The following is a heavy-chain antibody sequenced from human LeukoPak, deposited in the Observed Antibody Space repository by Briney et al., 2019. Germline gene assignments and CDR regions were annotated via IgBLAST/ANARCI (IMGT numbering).Heavy chain of an antibody. CDR2: IIPIFGTA. J-gene: IGHJ5*02. D-gene: IGHD6-25*01. CDR3: AGSYSSGWHRLGNNWFDP. CDR1: GGTFSSYA. V-gene: IGHV1-69*05. Sequence: ASVKVSCKASGGTFSSYAISWVRQAPGQGLEWMGGIIPIFGTANYAQKFQGRVTITTDESTSTAYMELSSLRSEDTAVYYCAGSYSSGWHRLGNNWFDPWGQGTLVTVSS.